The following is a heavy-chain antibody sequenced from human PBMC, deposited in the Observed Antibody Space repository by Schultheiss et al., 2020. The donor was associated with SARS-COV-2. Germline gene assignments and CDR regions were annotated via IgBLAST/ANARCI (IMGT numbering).Heavy chain of an antibody. CDR3: ARSLSSFGVGNWFDP. Sequence: ASVKVSCKASGYTFTGYYMHWVRQAPGQGLEWMGIINPSGGSTNYAQNLQGRVTMTTDTSTSTAYMELRSLRSDDTAVYYCARSLSSFGVGNWFDPWGQGSLVTVSS. D-gene: IGHD3-3*01. CDR1: GYTFTGYY. J-gene: IGHJ5*02. V-gene: IGHV1-46*01. CDR2: INPSGGST.